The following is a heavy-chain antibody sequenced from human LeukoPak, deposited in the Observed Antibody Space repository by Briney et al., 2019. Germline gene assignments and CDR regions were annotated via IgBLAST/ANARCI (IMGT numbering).Heavy chain of an antibody. CDR1: GYTFTSYD. CDR2: MNPNSGNT. D-gene: IGHD3-10*01. CDR3: ARSNMVRGVMPGNYYYYMDV. J-gene: IGHJ6*03. Sequence: ASVKVSCKASGYTFTSYDINWVRQATGQGLEWMGWMNPNSGNTGYAQKFQGRVTITRNTSISTAYMELSSLRSEDTAVYYCARSNMVRGVMPGNYYYYMDVWGKGTTVTVSS. V-gene: IGHV1-8*03.